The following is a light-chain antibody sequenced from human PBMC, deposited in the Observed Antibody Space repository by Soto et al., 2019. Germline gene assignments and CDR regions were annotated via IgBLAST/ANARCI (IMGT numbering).Light chain of an antibody. CDR2: YDV. J-gene: IGLJ1*01. CDR1: SSNIGNNA. V-gene: IGLV1-36*01. Sequence: QSVLTQPPSVSEAPRQRVTISCSGSSSNIGNNAVNWYQQLPGKAPKLLIYYDVLLPSGVSDRFSGSKSATSASLAISGLQSEDEADYYCAAWDDSLNGYVFGPGTKVTVL. CDR3: AAWDDSLNGYV.